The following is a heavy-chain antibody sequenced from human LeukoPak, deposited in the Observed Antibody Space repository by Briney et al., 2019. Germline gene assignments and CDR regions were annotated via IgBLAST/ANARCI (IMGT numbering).Heavy chain of an antibody. J-gene: IGHJ4*02. CDR1: GFTFSSSA. V-gene: IGHV3-30*02. CDR2: IAHHGNNK. D-gene: IGHD2-8*02. CDR3: AKDGSWSCTD. Sequence: GGSLRLSCGASGFTFSSSAMHWVRQGPGKGLEWVAYIAHHGNNKYYADSVKRRFTISRENSKGSLYLQMNSVRADDTAVYFCAKDGSWSCTDWGQGTLVRVSS.